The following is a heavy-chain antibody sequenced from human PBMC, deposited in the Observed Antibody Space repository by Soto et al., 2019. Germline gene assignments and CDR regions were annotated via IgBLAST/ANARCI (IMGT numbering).Heavy chain of an antibody. D-gene: IGHD2-21*02. CDR2: ISGGGGST. V-gene: IGHV3-23*01. J-gene: IGHJ3*01. CDR3: AKGFIVVVTAIRPDDNFDV. Sequence: LRLSCAASGFTFNTYAMNWVRQVPGKGLEWVASISGGGGSTYYADSVKGRFTISRDTSKNTLYLQMNSLSAEDTAVYYCAKGFIVVVTAIRPDDNFDVWGQGTMVTVSS. CDR1: GFTFNTYA.